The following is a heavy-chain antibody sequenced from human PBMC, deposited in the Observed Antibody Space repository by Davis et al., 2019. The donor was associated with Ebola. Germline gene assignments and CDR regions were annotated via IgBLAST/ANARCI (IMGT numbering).Heavy chain of an antibody. V-gene: IGHV4-59*12. D-gene: IGHD6-13*01. Sequence: PSETLSLTCSVSGGSISSYYWSWIRQPPGKGLEWIGYIYYSGSTYYNPSLKSRVTISVDTSKNQFSLKLSSVTAADTAVYYCARGKEWQQLAGGWFDPWGQGTLVTVSS. CDR2: IYYSGST. J-gene: IGHJ5*02. CDR3: ARGKEWQQLAGGWFDP. CDR1: GGSISSYY.